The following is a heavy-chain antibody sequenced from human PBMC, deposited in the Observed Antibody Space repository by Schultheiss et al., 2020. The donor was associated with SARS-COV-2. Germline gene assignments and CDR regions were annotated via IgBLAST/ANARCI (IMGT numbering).Heavy chain of an antibody. CDR3: ASDPDPHYDFWNRHAGDWFDP. J-gene: IGHJ5*02. Sequence: SETLSLTCTVSGGSISSGGHYWSWIRQHPGKGLEWIGYIYYSGSTYYNPSLKSRVTISVDTSKNQFSLKLSSVTAADTAVYYCASDPDPHYDFWNRHAGDWFDPWGQGTLVTVSS. CDR1: GGSISSGGHY. D-gene: IGHD3-3*01. CDR2: IYYSGST. V-gene: IGHV4-31*03.